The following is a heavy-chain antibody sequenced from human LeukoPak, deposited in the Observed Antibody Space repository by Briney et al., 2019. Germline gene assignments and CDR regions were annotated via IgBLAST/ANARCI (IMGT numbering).Heavy chain of an antibody. V-gene: IGHV3-23*01. Sequence: QTGGSLRLXCAASGFTFSSYAMSWARQAPGKGLEWLSAISGSGGSTYYADSVKGRFTISRDNSKNTLYLQMNSLRAEDTAVYYCAKVRPLIVVVTATQYYFDYWGQGTLVTVSS. D-gene: IGHD2-21*02. CDR1: GFTFSSYA. CDR2: ISGSGGST. CDR3: AKVRPLIVVVTATQYYFDY. J-gene: IGHJ4*02.